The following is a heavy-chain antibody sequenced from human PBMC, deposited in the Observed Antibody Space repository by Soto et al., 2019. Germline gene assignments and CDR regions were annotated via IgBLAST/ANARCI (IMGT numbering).Heavy chain of an antibody. Sequence: GASVKVSCKASGYTFTTYGMHWVRQAPGQRLEWMGWIDAGSGNTNYSQKLQDRITITRDTSATTVYMELSSLRSEDTAVYYCARAARVRGIIVTSTLRSYYMDVWGKGTTVTVSS. V-gene: IGHV1-3*01. CDR1: GYTFTTYG. D-gene: IGHD3-10*01. J-gene: IGHJ6*03. CDR3: ARAARVRGIIVTSTLRSYYMDV. CDR2: IDAGSGNT.